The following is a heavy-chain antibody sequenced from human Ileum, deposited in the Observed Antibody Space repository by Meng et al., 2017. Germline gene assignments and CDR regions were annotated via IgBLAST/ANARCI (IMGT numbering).Heavy chain of an antibody. CDR1: GLSFSSYW. CDR3: VRSIYGSGTYGDY. CDR2: IKQDGSVQ. V-gene: IGHV3-7*01. J-gene: IGHJ4*02. D-gene: IGHD3-10*01. Sequence: GGSLRLSCAASGLSFSSYWMTWARQAPGKGLEWVANIKQDGSVQNYVESVKGRFTISRDNAKNSLYLQMDSLRVEDTAMYYCVRSIYGSGTYGDYWGQGTRVTVSS.